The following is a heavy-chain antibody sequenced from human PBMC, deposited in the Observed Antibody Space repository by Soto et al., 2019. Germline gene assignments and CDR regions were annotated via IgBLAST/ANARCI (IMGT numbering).Heavy chain of an antibody. D-gene: IGHD4-4*01. V-gene: IGHV4-34*01. CDR2: INHSGST. CDR3: ARGLVVTTRIEFDY. J-gene: IGHJ4*02. Sequence: QVQLQQWGAGLLKPSETLSLTCAVYGGSFSGYYWSWIRQPPGKGLEWIGEINHSGSTNYNPSLKSRVTISVDTSKNQFSLKLSSVTAADTAVYYCARGLVVTTRIEFDYWGQGTLVTVSS. CDR1: GGSFSGYY.